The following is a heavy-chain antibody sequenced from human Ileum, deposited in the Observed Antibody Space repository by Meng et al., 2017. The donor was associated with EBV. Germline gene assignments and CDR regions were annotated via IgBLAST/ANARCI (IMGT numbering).Heavy chain of an antibody. CDR2: IYYDGTT. V-gene: IGHV4-4*02. Sequence: QVHLQESGTGVVKLSGTLSLPCPVSGGSIISSKWWSWVRQAPGKGLEWIGEIYYDGTTNYNPSLKSRVTISVDKSKNHFSLNLTSVTAADTALYYCARDENMSQGPGSFDPWGQGILVTVSS. J-gene: IGHJ5*02. D-gene: IGHD3-10*01. CDR1: GGSIISSKW. CDR3: ARDENMSQGPGSFDP.